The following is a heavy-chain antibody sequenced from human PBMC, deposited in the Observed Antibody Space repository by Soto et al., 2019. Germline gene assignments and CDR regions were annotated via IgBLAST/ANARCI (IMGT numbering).Heavy chain of an antibody. J-gene: IGHJ4*02. CDR2: INSDGSST. CDR3: ARVYCSGGGCYHLDY. D-gene: IGHD2-15*01. V-gene: IGHV3-74*01. CDR1: GFTLSSYW. Sequence: GGSLRLSCAASGFTLSSYWMHWVRQAPGKGLVWVSRINSDGSSTSYADSVKGRFTISRDNAKNTLYLQMNSLRAEDTAVYYCARVYCSGGGCYHLDYWGQRTLVTVSS.